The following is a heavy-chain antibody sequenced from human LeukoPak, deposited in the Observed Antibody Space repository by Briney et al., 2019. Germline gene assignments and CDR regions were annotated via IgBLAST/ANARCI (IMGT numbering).Heavy chain of an antibody. CDR1: GFTFSSYG. V-gene: IGHV3-30*18. CDR3: AKILPYYGSGSYRSPRYYYGMDV. D-gene: IGHD3-10*01. J-gene: IGHJ6*02. Sequence: GGSLRLSCAASGFTFSSYGMHWVRQAPGKGLEWVAVISYDGSNKYYADSVKGRFTISRDNSRNTLYLQMNSLRAEDTAVYYCAKILPYYGSGSYRSPRYYYGMDVWGQGTTVTVSS. CDR2: ISYDGSNK.